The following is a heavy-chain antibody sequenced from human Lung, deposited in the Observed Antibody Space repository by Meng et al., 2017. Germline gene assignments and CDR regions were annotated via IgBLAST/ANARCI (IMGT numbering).Heavy chain of an antibody. CDR3: ARESGYFEY. J-gene: IGHJ4*02. Sequence: EAQLVESGGGVGQPGGSLRLSCAASGFTFRSYWMHWVRQAPGKGLVWVSRIRGDGGSIVYADSVKGRFTISRDNAKNTLFLQMNSLRAEDTAVYYCARESGYFEYWGQGILVTASS. V-gene: IGHV3-74*03. CDR1: GFTFRSYW. CDR2: IRGDGGSI.